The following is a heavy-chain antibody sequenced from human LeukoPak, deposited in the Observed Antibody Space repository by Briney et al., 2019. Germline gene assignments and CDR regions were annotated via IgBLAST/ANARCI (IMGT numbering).Heavy chain of an antibody. CDR1: GFTFSNYA. Sequence: GGSLRLSCAVSGFTFSNYAMSWVRQAPGKGLEWVSGISASGGSTYYADSVKGRFTISRAHSKNTLYLQMNSLRAEDTAVYYCAKDYHGYSYGEIDYWGQGTLVTVSS. V-gene: IGHV3-23*01. J-gene: IGHJ4*02. CDR3: AKDYHGYSYGEIDY. D-gene: IGHD5-18*01. CDR2: ISASGGST.